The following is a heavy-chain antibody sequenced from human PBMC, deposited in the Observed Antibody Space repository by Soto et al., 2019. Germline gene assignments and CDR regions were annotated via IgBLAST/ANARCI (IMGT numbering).Heavy chain of an antibody. CDR2: IYPGDSDT. D-gene: IGHD2-15*01. Sequence: GESLKISCKGSGYSFTSYWIGWVRQMPGKGLEWMGIIYPGDSDTSYSPSFQGQVTISAEKSISTAYLQWSSLKASDTAMYYCARLAGGNLEFFNYWGQGTLVTVSS. V-gene: IGHV5-51*01. CDR3: ARLAGGNLEFFNY. J-gene: IGHJ4*02. CDR1: GYSFTSYW.